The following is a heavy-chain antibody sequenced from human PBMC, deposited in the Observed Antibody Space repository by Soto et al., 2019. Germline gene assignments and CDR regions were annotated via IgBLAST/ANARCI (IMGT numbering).Heavy chain of an antibody. CDR1: GFTFDSYA. CDR3: AKELGGSSYGYELDY. Sequence: SLRLSCAASGFTFDSYAMHWVRQAPGKGLEWVSSISWNSGTTGYADSVKGRFTISRDNAKNSLYLQMDGLRAEDTALYYCAKELGGSSYGYELDYWGQGTLVTVSS. CDR2: ISWNSGTT. D-gene: IGHD5-18*01. V-gene: IGHV3-9*01. J-gene: IGHJ4*02.